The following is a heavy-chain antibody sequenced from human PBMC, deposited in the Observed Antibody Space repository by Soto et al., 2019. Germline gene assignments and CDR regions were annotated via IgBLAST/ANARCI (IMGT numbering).Heavy chain of an antibody. Sequence: EVQLVESGGGLVKPGGSLRLSCAASGFTFSNAWMNWVRQAPGKGLEWVGSIKSKTDGGTTDYAAPVKGRFTISTDDSKNTLYLQMNSLKTEDTAVYYCTTSGVRGVINYWGQGTLVTVSS. CDR2: IKSKTDGGTT. J-gene: IGHJ4*02. V-gene: IGHV3-15*07. D-gene: IGHD3-10*01. CDR1: GFTFSNAW. CDR3: TTSGVRGVINY.